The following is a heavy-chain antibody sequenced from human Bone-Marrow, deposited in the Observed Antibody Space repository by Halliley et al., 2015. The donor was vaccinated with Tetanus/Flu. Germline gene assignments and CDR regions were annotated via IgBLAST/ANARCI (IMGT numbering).Heavy chain of an antibody. J-gene: IGHJ4*02. CDR3: ARRGPGGNYGPYHFDH. D-gene: IGHD1-26*01. CDR2: IEWNGIRA. V-gene: IGHV3-20*04. Sequence: SLRLSCAASGFTFDDYGMTWVRQSPGKGLEWVSGIEWNGIRAPYADSVKGRFTISRDNAMNSLYLEMSSLRAEGTALYFCARRGPGGNYGPYHFDHWGPGALVPVPS. CDR1: GFTFDDYG.